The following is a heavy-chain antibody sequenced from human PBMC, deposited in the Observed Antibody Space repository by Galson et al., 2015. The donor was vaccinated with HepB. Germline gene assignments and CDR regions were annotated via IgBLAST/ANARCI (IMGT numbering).Heavy chain of an antibody. CDR3: AKDLGATYFYGMDV. V-gene: IGHV3-30*18. CDR2: ISYEGSNI. Sequence: SLRLSCAASEFSFSSSGMHWFRQAPGKGLEWVAGISYEGSNIYYEESVKGRFIISRDNSKSTMYLQMNSLRDEDTAVYYCAKDLGATYFYGMDVWGQGTTVTVSS. J-gene: IGHJ6*02. CDR1: EFSFSSSG. D-gene: IGHD1-26*01.